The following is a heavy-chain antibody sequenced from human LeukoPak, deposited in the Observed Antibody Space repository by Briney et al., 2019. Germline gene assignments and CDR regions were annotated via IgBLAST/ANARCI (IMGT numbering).Heavy chain of an antibody. D-gene: IGHD1-20*01. CDR1: GFTFSDHY. Sequence: GGSLRLSCAASGFTFSDHYMDWVRQAPGKGLEWVGRTRNKANSYTTEYAASVKGRFTISRDDSKNSLYLQMNSLKTEDTAVYYCARCGRLYNYYFDYWGQGTLVTVSS. J-gene: IGHJ4*02. CDR3: ARCGRLYNYYFDY. V-gene: IGHV3-72*01. CDR2: TRNKANSYTT.